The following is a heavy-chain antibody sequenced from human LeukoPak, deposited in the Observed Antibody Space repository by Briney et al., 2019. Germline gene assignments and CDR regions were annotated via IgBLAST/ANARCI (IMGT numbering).Heavy chain of an antibody. CDR2: FDPEEGET. Sequence: ASVKVSCKVSGDTLTELSMHWVRQAPGKGLEWMGGFDPEEGETLYAQRFQGRVTMTEDTATDTAHMELSSLTSDDTAVYYCATAGIVVDISAEFLHHWGQDTLVTVSS. J-gene: IGHJ1*01. CDR3: ATAGIVVDISAEFLHH. V-gene: IGHV1-24*01. D-gene: IGHD2-2*01. CDR1: GDTLTELS.